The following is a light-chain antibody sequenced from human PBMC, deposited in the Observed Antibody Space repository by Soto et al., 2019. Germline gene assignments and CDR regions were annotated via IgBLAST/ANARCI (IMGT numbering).Light chain of an antibody. J-gene: IGKJ1*01. CDR1: EYLSSNY. V-gene: IGKV3-20*01. CDR3: QHYGSSPTWT. Sequence: EIVLKQSPGTLSLSPGERATLSCRASEYLSSNYLAWYQQKAGQAPRLLIYRASSRATGVPDRFSGSGSGTDFTLTISRLEPEDFAVYYCQHYGSSPTWTFGQGTKVEI. CDR2: RAS.